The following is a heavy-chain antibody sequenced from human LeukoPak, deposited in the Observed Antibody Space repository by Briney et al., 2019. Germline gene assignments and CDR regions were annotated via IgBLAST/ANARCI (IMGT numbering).Heavy chain of an antibody. V-gene: IGHV1-18*01. J-gene: IGHJ6*02. D-gene: IGHD3-22*01. CDR2: ISAYNGNT. Sequence: GASVKVSCKASGYTFTSYGISWVRQAPGQGLEWMGWISAYNGNTNYAQKLQGRVTTTTDTSTCTAYMELRSLRSDDTAVYYCARGGCFYYYYYYGMDVWGQGTTVTVSS. CDR3: ARGGCFYYYYYYGMDV. CDR1: GYTFTSYG.